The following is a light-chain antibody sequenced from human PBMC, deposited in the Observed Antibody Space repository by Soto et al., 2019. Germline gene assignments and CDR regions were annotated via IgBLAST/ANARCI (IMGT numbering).Light chain of an antibody. CDR2: DAS. CDR3: QQGNTWPWT. V-gene: IGKV3D-20*02. CDR1: QTVRNNY. J-gene: IGKJ1*01. Sequence: EFVLTQSPGTLSLSPGERATLSCRASQTVRNNYLAWYQQKPGQAPRLLIYDASSRATGIPDRFSGGGSGTDFTLTISRLEPEDFAFYYCQQGNTWPWTFCQGTK.